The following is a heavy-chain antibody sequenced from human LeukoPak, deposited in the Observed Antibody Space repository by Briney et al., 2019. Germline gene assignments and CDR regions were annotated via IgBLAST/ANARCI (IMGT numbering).Heavy chain of an antibody. CDR3: ARGKVFWSGYPYGSGSYYTVGDAFDI. V-gene: IGHV1-2*02. CDR2: INPNSGGT. D-gene: IGHD3-10*01. J-gene: IGHJ3*02. Sequence: ASVKVSCKASGYTFTGYYMHWVRQAPGQGLEWMGWINPNSGGTNYAQKFQGRVTMTRDTSISTAYMELSRLRSDDTAVYYCARGKVFWSGYPYGSGSYYTVGDAFDIWGQGTMVTVSS. CDR1: GYTFTGYY.